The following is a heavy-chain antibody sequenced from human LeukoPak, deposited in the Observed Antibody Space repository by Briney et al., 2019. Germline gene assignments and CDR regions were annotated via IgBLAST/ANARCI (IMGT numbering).Heavy chain of an antibody. CDR2: ISAYNGNT. D-gene: IGHD3-16*01. Sequence: ASVKVSCKASGYTFSSYGISWVRQASGQGLEWMGWISAYNGNTNYAQKLQGRVAMTTDTSTSTADMELRSLRSDDTAVYYCARDLGGKFDPWGQGTLVTVSS. V-gene: IGHV1-18*01. CDR3: ARDLGGKFDP. CDR1: GYTFSSYG. J-gene: IGHJ5*02.